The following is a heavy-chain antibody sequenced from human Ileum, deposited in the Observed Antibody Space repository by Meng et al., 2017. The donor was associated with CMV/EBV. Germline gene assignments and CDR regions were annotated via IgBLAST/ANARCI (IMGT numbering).Heavy chain of an antibody. D-gene: IGHD4-17*01. Sequence: GGSLRLSCAASGFTFSSYGMTWVRRAPGEGLDWVSTISGSGDRTYYSDSVKGRFTISRDNSKSTLFLQMNSLRAEDTAVYFCAKYNYGDFINWLDPWGQGTLVTVSS. CDR2: ISGSGDRT. CDR3: AKYNYGDFINWLDP. J-gene: IGHJ5*02. CDR1: GFTFSSYG. V-gene: IGHV3-23*01.